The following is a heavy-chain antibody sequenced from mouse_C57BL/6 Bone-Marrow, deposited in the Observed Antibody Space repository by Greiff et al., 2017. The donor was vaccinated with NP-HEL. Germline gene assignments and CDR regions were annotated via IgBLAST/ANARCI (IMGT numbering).Heavy chain of an antibody. Sequence: QVQLQQPGAELVKPGASVKLSCKASGYTFTSYWMHWVKQRPGQGLEWIGMIHPNSGSTNYNEKFKSKATLTVDKSSSTAYMQLSSLTSEDSAVYYCARFLFITTVVATGVDYWGQGTTLTVSS. D-gene: IGHD1-1*01. J-gene: IGHJ2*01. V-gene: IGHV1-64*01. CDR1: GYTFTSYW. CDR3: ARFLFITTVVATGVDY. CDR2: IHPNSGST.